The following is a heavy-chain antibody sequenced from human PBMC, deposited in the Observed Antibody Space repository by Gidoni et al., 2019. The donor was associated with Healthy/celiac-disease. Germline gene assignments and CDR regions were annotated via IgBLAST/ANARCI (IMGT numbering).Heavy chain of an antibody. J-gene: IGHJ4*02. V-gene: IGHV3-15*01. CDR2: DGGTT. CDR3: TTAEWELPWFDY. Sequence: DGGTTDYAAPVKGRFTISRDDSKNTLYLQMNSLKTEDTAVYYCTTAEWELPWFDYWGQGTLVTVSS. D-gene: IGHD1-26*01.